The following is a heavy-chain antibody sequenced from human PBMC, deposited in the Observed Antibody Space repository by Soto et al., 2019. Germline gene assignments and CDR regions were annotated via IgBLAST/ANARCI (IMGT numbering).Heavy chain of an antibody. Sequence: PSETLSVTCTVSGGSISSSSYYWGWIRQPPGKGLEWIGSIYYSGSTYYNPSLKSRVTISVDTSKNQFSLKLSSVTAADTAVYYCARHDYGGYYFDYWGQGTLVTVSS. CDR1: GGSISSSSYY. D-gene: IGHD4-17*01. J-gene: IGHJ4*02. CDR3: ARHDYGGYYFDY. CDR2: IYYSGST. V-gene: IGHV4-39*01.